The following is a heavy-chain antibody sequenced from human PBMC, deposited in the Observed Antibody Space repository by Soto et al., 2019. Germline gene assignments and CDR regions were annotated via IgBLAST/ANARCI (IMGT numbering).Heavy chain of an antibody. CDR2: INHSGST. CDR1: GGSFSGYY. D-gene: IGHD6-6*01. V-gene: IGHV4-34*01. CDR3: ARGFVGSSPYYYYGMDV. Sequence: SETLSLTCAVYGGSFSGYYWSWIRQPPGKGLEWIGEINHSGSTNYNPSLKSRVTISVDTSKNQFSLKLSSVTAADTAVYYCARGFVGSSPYYYYGMDVWGQGTTVTVSS. J-gene: IGHJ6*02.